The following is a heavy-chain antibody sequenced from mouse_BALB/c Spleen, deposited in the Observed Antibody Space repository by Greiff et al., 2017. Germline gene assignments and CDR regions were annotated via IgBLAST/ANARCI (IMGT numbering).Heavy chain of an antibody. CDR3: ARGLYGYDAY. J-gene: IGHJ3*01. CDR1: GFSLTSYG. Sequence: VMLVESGPGLVAPSQSLSITCTVSGFSLTSYGVHWVRQPPGKGLEWLGVIWAGGSTNYNSALMSRLSISKDNSKSQVFLKMNSLQTDDTAMYYCARGLYGYDAYWGQGTLVTVSA. D-gene: IGHD2-2*01. V-gene: IGHV2-9*02. CDR2: IWAGGST.